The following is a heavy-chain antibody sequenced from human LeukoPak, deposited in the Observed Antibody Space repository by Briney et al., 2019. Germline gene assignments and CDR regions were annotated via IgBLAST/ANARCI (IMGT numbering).Heavy chain of an antibody. J-gene: IGHJ6*01. D-gene: IGHD2-21*01. CDR2: TYEGGST. CDR1: GFTVSSYY. Sequence: GGSLRLSCAASGFTVSSYYMTWVRQAPGKGLEWVSITYEGGSTYYADSVKGRFSISRDSSKNTLFLQMNSLRAEDTAVYYCARDHNWHIRYNYYYGMDVWGQGTTVTVSS. CDR3: ARDHNWHIRYNYYYGMDV. V-gene: IGHV3-66*01.